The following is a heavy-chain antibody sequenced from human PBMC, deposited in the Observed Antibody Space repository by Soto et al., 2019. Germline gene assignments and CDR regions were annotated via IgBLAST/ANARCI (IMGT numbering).Heavy chain of an antibody. Sequence: SETLSLTCTVSGGSINNYYWNWIRQPPGKGLEWIGYIYYSGATSYNPSLRGRVTISVDTPKNQFSLTLNSVTAADTAVYYCAREHNTXXSGYYDYWGQGSLVTVSS. V-gene: IGHV4-59*01. CDR3: AREHNTXXSGYYDY. CDR2: IYYSGAT. J-gene: IGHJ4*02. D-gene: IGHD3-3*01. CDR1: GGSINNYY.